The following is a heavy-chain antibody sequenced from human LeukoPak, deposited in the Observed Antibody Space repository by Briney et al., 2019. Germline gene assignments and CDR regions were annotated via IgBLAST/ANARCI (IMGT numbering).Heavy chain of an antibody. CDR1: GGTFSSYA. J-gene: IGHJ4*02. V-gene: IGHV1-69*13. D-gene: IGHD2-2*01. Sequence: ASVKVSCKASGGTFSSYAISWVRQAPGQGLEWMGGIIPIFGTANYAQKFQGRVTITADESTSTAYMELSSLRSEDTAVYYCARGDQLLYSFDYGGQGTLVTVSS. CDR3: ARGDQLLYSFDY. CDR2: IIPIFGTA.